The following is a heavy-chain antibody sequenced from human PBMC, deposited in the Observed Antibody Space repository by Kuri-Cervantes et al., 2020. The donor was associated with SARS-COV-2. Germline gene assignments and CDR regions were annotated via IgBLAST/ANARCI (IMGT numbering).Heavy chain of an antibody. J-gene: IGHJ6*02. CDR3: ARDRWRRGGRNPSIAARPTFYYYYYGMDV. CDR2: INPNSGGT. CDR1: GYTFIDYY. D-gene: IGHD6-6*01. V-gene: IGHV1-2*05. Sequence: ASVKVSCKASGYTFIDYYMNWVPQAPGQGLEWMGRINPNSGGTNSAQKFQGRVTVTRDTSISTGYKDLSRLRSDDSVVYYCARDRWRRGGRNPSIAARPTFYYYYYGMDVWGQGTTVTVSS.